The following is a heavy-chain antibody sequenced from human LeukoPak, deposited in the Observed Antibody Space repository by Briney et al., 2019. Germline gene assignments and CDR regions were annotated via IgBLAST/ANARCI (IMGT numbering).Heavy chain of an antibody. Sequence: SETLSLTCAVYGGSFSDYYWSWIRQPPGKGLEWIGEINHSGSTNYTPSLKSRVTISVDTSKTQFSLKLSSVTAADTAVYYCARQRGYSYGYYYYYGMDVWGQGTTVTVSS. J-gene: IGHJ6*02. CDR1: GGSFSDYY. D-gene: IGHD5-18*01. V-gene: IGHV4-34*01. CDR3: ARQRGYSYGYYYYYGMDV. CDR2: INHSGST.